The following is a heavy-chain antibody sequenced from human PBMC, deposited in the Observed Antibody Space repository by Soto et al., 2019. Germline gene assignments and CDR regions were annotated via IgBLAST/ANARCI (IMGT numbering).Heavy chain of an antibody. D-gene: IGHD1-26*01. CDR3: ERAMSGSFTGGAFDY. CDR2: ISYDGSNK. CDR1: GFTFSSYA. J-gene: IGHJ4*02. Sequence: GGSLRLSCAASGFTFSSYAMHWVRQAPGKGLEWVAVISYDGSNKYYADSVKGRFTISRDNSKNTLYLQMNSLRAEDTAVYYCERAMSGSFTGGAFDYCGQGTLVTVYS. V-gene: IGHV3-30-3*01.